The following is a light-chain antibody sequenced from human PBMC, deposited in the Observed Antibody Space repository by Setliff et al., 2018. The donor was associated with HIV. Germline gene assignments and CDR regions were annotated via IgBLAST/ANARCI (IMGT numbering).Light chain of an antibody. CDR3: SSYTNISTYI. J-gene: IGLJ1*01. Sequence: QSALTQPASVSGSPGQSITISCTGTSSDIGGYTYVSWYQQHPGKAPKLIIFEVSHRPSGVSNRLSGSKPGNAASLIISGLQAEDEADYYCSSYTNISTYIFGSGTKV. V-gene: IGLV2-14*01. CDR1: SSDIGGYTY. CDR2: EVS.